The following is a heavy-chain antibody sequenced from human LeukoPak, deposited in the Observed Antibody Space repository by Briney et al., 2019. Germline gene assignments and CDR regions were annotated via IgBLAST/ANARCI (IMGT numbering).Heavy chain of an antibody. Sequence: SETLSLTCSVSGASISSSSYYWGWIRQPPGKGLEWIGSFSYSGSTYYNSSLKSRVTISVDTSNNQFSLKLSSVTAADTAVYYCARGSSRSRSGSYYFSYYYYMDVWGKGTTVTVSS. J-gene: IGHJ6*03. CDR3: ARGSSRSRSGSYYFSYYYYMDV. V-gene: IGHV4-39*07. D-gene: IGHD3-10*01. CDR1: GASISSSSYY. CDR2: FSYSGST.